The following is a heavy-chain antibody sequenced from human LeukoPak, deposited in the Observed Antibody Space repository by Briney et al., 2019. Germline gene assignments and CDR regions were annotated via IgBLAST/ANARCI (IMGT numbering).Heavy chain of an antibody. D-gene: IGHD6-19*01. J-gene: IGHJ4*02. Sequence: SETLSHTCTVSGGSISSSSYYWGWIRQPPGKGLEWIGSIYYSGSTYYNPSLKSRVTISVDTSKNQFSLKLSSVTAADTAVYYCARHRQWLVGSSLDYWGQGTLVTVSS. CDR2: IYYSGST. CDR1: GGSISSSSYY. V-gene: IGHV4-39*01. CDR3: ARHRQWLVGSSLDY.